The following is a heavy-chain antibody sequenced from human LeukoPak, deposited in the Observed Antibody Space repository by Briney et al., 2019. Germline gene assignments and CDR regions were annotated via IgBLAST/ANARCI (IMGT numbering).Heavy chain of an antibody. V-gene: IGHV4-39*01. CDR2: IYYSGST. CDR1: GGSISSSSYY. J-gene: IGHJ4*02. CDR3: ARHDVGGGHFDY. D-gene: IGHD1-26*01. Sequence: TSETLSLTCTVSGGSISSSSYYWGWIRQPPGKGLEWIGSIYYSGSTYYNPSLKSRVTISVDTSKNQFSLKLSSVTAADTAVYYCARHDVGGGHFDYWGQGTLVTVSS.